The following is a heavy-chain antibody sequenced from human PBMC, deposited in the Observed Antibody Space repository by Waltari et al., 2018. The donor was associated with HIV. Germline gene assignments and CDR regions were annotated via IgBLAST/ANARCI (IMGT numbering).Heavy chain of an antibody. D-gene: IGHD2-2*01. J-gene: IGHJ5*02. CDR2: IKEDGSEK. V-gene: IGHV3-7*01. Sequence: EVQLVESGGGLVQAGGSLRLSCAASGFTFTVHWMSWVRQAPGKGREWVANIKEDGSEKYYVDSVKGRFTISRDNAKNSLYLQMNSLRVEDTAVYYCARDQPSWFDPWGQGTLVTVTS. CDR3: ARDQPSWFDP. CDR1: GFTFTVHW.